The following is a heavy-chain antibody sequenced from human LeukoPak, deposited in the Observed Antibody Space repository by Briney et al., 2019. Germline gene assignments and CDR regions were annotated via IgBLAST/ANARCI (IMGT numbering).Heavy chain of an antibody. CDR2: TGSSSTTI. CDR1: GFTLSSYS. V-gene: IGHV3-48*01. Sequence: GGSLRLSCAASGFTLSSYSMNWVRQAPGKGLEWVSYTGSSSTTIYYADSVKGRFTISRDNAKNSLYLQMNSLKAEDTAVYYCARGAAVAAFSAFDVWGQGTMVTVSS. J-gene: IGHJ3*01. CDR3: ARGAAVAAFSAFDV. D-gene: IGHD6-19*01.